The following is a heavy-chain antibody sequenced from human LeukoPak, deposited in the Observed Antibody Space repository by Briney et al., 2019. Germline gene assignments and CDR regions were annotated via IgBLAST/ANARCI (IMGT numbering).Heavy chain of an antibody. V-gene: IGHV1-24*01. CDR2: FDPEDGET. CDR3: ATLVGGWYGS. D-gene: IGHD6-19*01. CDR1: GYTLTELS. Sequence: ASVEVSCEVSGYTLTELSMHWVRQAPGKGLEWMGGFDPEDGETIYAQKFQGRVTMTEDTSTDTAYMELSSLRSEDTAVYYCATLVGGWYGSWGQGTLVTVSS. J-gene: IGHJ5*02.